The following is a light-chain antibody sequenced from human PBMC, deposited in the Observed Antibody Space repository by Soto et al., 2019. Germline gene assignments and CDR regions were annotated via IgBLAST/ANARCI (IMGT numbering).Light chain of an antibody. CDR3: QQSYSTPRT. V-gene: IGKV1-39*01. CDR2: AAS. J-gene: IGKJ4*01. Sequence: IQMPQSPSTLSTSVGDRVTIPCRASQSISNYLNWYQQKPGKAPKLLIYAASTLQSGVPSRFSGSGSGTDFTLTISSLQPEDFATYYCQQSYSTPRTFGGGTKVDIK. CDR1: QSISNY.